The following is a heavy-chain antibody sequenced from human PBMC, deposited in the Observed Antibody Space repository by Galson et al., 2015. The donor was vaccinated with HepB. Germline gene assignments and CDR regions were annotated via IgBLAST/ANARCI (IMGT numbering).Heavy chain of an antibody. V-gene: IGHV3-30*18. D-gene: IGHD2-15*01. CDR2: TSYDGSNK. Sequence: SLRLSCADSGFTLRSHAIHWVRQAPGKGLGWVAVTSYDGSNKNLADSVTGRFTVSRDNSKNTVYLQMNSLKVEDTAVYFCAKDSSYCIGDSCHSDHYYYGMDVWGQGITVTVSS. J-gene: IGHJ6*02. CDR3: AKDSSYCIGDSCHSDHYYYGMDV. CDR1: GFTLRSHA.